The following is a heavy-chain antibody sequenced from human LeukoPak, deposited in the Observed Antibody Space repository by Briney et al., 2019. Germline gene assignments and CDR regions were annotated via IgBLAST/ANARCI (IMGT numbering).Heavy chain of an antibody. CDR2: ISAYNGNT. D-gene: IGHD3-22*01. J-gene: IGHJ4*02. V-gene: IGHV1-18*01. CDR3: VRVYGSSGFRGPLSRYYFDY. CDR1: GYTFTSYG. Sequence: GASVKVSCKASGYTFTSYGISWVRQAPGQGLEWMGWISAYNGNTNHAQKLQGRVTMTTDTSTSTAYMELRSLRSDDTAVYYCVRVYGSSGFRGPLSRYYFDYWGQGALVTVSS.